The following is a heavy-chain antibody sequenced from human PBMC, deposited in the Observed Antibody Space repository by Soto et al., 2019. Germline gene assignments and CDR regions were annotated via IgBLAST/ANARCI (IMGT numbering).Heavy chain of an antibody. Sequence: GGSLRLSCTASGFTFNTYRMHWVRQAPGKGLEWVAVIWFDGSNKFYLDSVKGRFTISRDNSKNTVYLQMNNVRAEDTAVYHCARPRYSGDAPGALEIWGRGTVVTVSS. D-gene: IGHD5-12*01. J-gene: IGHJ3*02. V-gene: IGHV3-33*01. CDR3: ARPRYSGDAPGALEI. CDR1: GFTFNTYR. CDR2: IWFDGSNK.